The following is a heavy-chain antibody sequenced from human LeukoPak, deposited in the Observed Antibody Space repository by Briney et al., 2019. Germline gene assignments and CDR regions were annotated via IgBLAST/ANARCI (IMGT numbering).Heavy chain of an antibody. Sequence: GGSLRLSCAASGFTFSSYAMSWVRQAPGKGLEWVSVIYSGGSTYYADSVKGRFTISRDNSKNTLYLQMNSLRAEDTAVYYCARDLGYCSSTSCLRDYWGQGTLVTVSS. CDR1: GFTFSSYA. CDR2: IYSGGST. CDR3: ARDLGYCSSTSCLRDY. J-gene: IGHJ4*02. D-gene: IGHD2-2*01. V-gene: IGHV3-53*01.